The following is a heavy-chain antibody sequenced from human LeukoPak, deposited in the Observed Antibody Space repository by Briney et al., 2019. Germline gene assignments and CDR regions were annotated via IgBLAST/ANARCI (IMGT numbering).Heavy chain of an antibody. CDR3: ARARGSLWFGELFDY. CDR1: GFTFGSYA. Sequence: GGSLRLSCAASGFTFGSYAMHWVRQAPGKGLEWVAVISYDGSNKYYADSVKGRFTISRDNSKNTLYLQMNSLRAEDTAVYYCARARGSLWFGELFDYWGQGTLVTVSS. J-gene: IGHJ4*02. V-gene: IGHV3-30*04. D-gene: IGHD3-10*01. CDR2: ISYDGSNK.